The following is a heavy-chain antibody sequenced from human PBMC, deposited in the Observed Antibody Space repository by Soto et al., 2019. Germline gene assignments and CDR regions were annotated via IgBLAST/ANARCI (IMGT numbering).Heavy chain of an antibody. V-gene: IGHV4-34*01. CDR2: INHSGDT. CDR3: ARTGGMDV. CDR1: GGSFSDYY. Sequence: QVQLQQWGAGLLKPSETLSLTCAVYGGSFSDYYWSWLRQTPEKGLEWIGEINHSGDTKYNPSLESRVTISVDTSKSQFSLKLNSGTAADTAVYYWARTGGMDVWGQGATVTVSS. J-gene: IGHJ6*02.